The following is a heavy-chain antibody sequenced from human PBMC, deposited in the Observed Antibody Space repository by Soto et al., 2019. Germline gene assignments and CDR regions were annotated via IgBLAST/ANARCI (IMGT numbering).Heavy chain of an antibody. Sequence: EVQMVESGGGMVQPGRSLRLSCAASGFTCDEYSMHWVRQGPGKGLEWVSSVSWNSGGIGYADSVEGRFTISRDNAKNSLYLQMNSLRPEDTALYYCAKAGSGGYFVDWGQGTLVTVSS. V-gene: IGHV3-9*01. CDR2: VSWNSGGI. CDR3: AKAGSGGYFVD. J-gene: IGHJ4*02. CDR1: GFTCDEYS. D-gene: IGHD3-22*01.